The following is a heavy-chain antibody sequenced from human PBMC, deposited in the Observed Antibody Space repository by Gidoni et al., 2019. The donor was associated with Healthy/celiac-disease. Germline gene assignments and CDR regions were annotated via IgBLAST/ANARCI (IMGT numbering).Heavy chain of an antibody. CDR3: AKAPKWELLPIDY. CDR1: GFTFDDYA. CDR2: ISWNSGSI. V-gene: IGHV3-9*01. Sequence: EVQLVESGGGLVQPGRSLRLSCAASGFTFDDYARHWVRQAPGKGLEWVSGISWNSGSIGYADPVKGRFTISRDNAKNSLYLQMNSLRAEDTALYYCAKAPKWELLPIDYWGQGTLVTVSS. J-gene: IGHJ4*02. D-gene: IGHD1-26*01.